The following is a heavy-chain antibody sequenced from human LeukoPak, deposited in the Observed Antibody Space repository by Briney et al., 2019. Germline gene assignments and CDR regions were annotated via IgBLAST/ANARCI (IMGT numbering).Heavy chain of an antibody. Sequence: ASVKVSCKASGYTFTSYYMHWVRQAPGQGLEWMGIINPSGGSTSYAQKFQGRVTMTRDTSTSTVYMELSSLRSEDTAVYYCARDITMILVAGDAFDIWGQGTMVTVSS. D-gene: IGHD3-22*01. CDR2: INPSGGST. V-gene: IGHV1-46*01. CDR3: ARDITMILVAGDAFDI. CDR1: GYTFTSYY. J-gene: IGHJ3*02.